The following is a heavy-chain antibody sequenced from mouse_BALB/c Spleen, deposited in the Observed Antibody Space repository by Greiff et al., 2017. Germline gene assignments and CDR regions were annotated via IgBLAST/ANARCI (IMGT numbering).Heavy chain of an antibody. CDR1: GYTFTSYV. D-gene: IGHD3-2*01. Sequence: EVKLVESGPELVKPGASVKMSCKASGYTFTSYVMHWVKQKPGQGLEWIGYINPYNDGTKYNEKFKGKATLTSDKSSSTAYMELSSLTSEDSAVYYCARSPDSSGPFAYWGQGTLVTVSA. CDR2: INPYNDGT. CDR3: ARSPDSSGPFAY. V-gene: IGHV1-14*01. J-gene: IGHJ3*01.